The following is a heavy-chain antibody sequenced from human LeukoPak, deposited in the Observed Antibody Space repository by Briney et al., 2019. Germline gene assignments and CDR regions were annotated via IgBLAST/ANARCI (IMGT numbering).Heavy chain of an antibody. D-gene: IGHD1-14*01. Sequence: ASVKVSCKASGYTFTSYDINWVRQASGQGLEWMGWMNPNSGNTGYAQQFQGRVTMTGDTSIRTAYMELSSLRSEDTAVYYCARSPSAPLGGADFDSWGQGTLVTVSS. J-gene: IGHJ4*02. CDR1: GYTFTSYD. V-gene: IGHV1-8*01. CDR3: ARSPSAPLGGADFDS. CDR2: MNPNSGNT.